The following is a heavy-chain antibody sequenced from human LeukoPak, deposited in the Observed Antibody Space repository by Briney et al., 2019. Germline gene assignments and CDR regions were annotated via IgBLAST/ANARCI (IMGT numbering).Heavy chain of an antibody. D-gene: IGHD6-13*01. J-gene: IGHJ6*03. CDR2: IKQDGSEK. CDR1: GFTFSSYW. V-gene: IGHV3-7*01. Sequence: GGSLRLSCAASGFTFSSYWMSWVRQAPGKGLEWVANIKQDGSEKYYVDSVKGRFTISRDNAKNSLYLQMNSLRAEDTAVYYCARKGVSSSWSSYYYYMDVWGKGTTVTVSS. CDR3: ARKGVSSSWSSYYYYMDV.